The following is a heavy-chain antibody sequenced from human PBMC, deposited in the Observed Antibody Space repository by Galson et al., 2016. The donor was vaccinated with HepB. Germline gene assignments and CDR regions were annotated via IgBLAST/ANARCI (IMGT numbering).Heavy chain of an antibody. Sequence: SLRLSCAASGFTFSGSNMHWVRQATGKGLEWVSAIGTAGDTYYADSVKGRFTTSRENAKNSLHRQMNSLREEDTAVYYCATSANGNDLSAYYFYYWGQGTLVSVS. CDR2: IGTAGDT. J-gene: IGHJ4*02. D-gene: IGHD1-20*01. CDR3: ATSANGNDLSAYYFYY. V-gene: IGHV3-13*01. CDR1: GFTFSGSN.